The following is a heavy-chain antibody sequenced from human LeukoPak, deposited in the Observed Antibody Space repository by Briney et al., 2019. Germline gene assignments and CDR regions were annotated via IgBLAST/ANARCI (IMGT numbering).Heavy chain of an antibody. D-gene: IGHD6-6*01. V-gene: IGHV4-59*08. CDR2: IYYSGST. J-gene: IGHJ4*02. CDR1: GGSISSYY. Sequence: SETLSLTCTVSGGSISSYYWSWIRQPPGKGLEWIGYIYYSGSTNYNPSLKSRVTISVDTSKNQFSLKLSSVTAADTAVYYCARAYSSSSYFDYWGQGTLVTVSS. CDR3: ARAYSSSSYFDY.